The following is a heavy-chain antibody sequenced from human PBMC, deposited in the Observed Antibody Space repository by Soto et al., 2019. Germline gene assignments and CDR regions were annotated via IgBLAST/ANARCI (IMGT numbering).Heavy chain of an antibody. CDR2: INHSGST. V-gene: IGHV4-34*01. CDR3: ARLGYSSSSYALFAY. CDR1: GGSFSGYY. Sequence: QVQLQQWGAGLLKPSETLSLTCAVYGGSFSGYYWSWIRRPPGKGLEWIGEINHSGSTNYNPSLKSRVTISVDTSKNQFSLKLSSVTAADTAVYYFARLGYSSSSYALFAYWGQGTLVTVSS. D-gene: IGHD6-13*01. J-gene: IGHJ4*02.